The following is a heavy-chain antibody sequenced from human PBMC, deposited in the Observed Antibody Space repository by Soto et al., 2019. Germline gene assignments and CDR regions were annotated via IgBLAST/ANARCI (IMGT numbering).Heavy chain of an antibody. D-gene: IGHD2-15*01. CDR2: ISSSSSYI. Sequence: GGSLRLSCAASGFTFSSYSMNWVRQAPGKGLEWVSSISSSSSYIYYADSVKGRFTISRDNAKNSLYLQMNSLRAEDTAVYYCARGKGYCSGGSCYVDYYYYYMDVWGKGTTVTVSS. CDR1: GFTFSSYS. J-gene: IGHJ6*03. V-gene: IGHV3-21*01. CDR3: ARGKGYCSGGSCYVDYYYYYMDV.